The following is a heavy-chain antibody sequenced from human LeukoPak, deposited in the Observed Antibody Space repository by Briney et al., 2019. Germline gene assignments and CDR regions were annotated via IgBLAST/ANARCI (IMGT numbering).Heavy chain of an antibody. Sequence: GESLKISCKGSGYSFTSYWIGWVRQMPGKGLEWMGIIYPGDSDTRYSPSFQGQVTISADKSISTAYLQWGSLKASDTAMYYCARQGVGIFGVETFDYWGQGTLVTVSS. V-gene: IGHV5-51*01. CDR2: IYPGDSDT. D-gene: IGHD3-3*01. CDR3: ARQGVGIFGVETFDY. CDR1: GYSFTSYW. J-gene: IGHJ4*02.